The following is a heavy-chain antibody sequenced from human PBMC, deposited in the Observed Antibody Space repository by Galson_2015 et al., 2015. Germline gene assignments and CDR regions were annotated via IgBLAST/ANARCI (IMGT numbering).Heavy chain of an antibody. D-gene: IGHD2-2*01. CDR3: AAGSLSTYHYYYYMDV. Sequence: VVGSGHTNYAQKFQERVTLTRDMSTSTAYMELSSLTSEDTAVYYCAAGSLSTYHYYYYMDVWGKGTTVTVSS. CDR2: VVGSGHT. J-gene: IGHJ6*03. V-gene: IGHV1-58*01.